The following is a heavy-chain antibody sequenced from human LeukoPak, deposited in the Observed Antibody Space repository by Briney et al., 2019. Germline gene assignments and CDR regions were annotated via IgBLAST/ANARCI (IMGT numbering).Heavy chain of an antibody. CDR1: GDSISSSRYY. Sequence: SETLSLTCTVSGDSISSSRYYWGWIRQPPGKGLEWIGSIYYSLSTYYNPSLKSRVTISVDTSKNQFSLKLSSVTAADTAVYYCASWYNWNYFWYWGQGTLVTVSS. CDR2: IYYSLST. CDR3: ASWYNWNYFWY. J-gene: IGHJ4*02. D-gene: IGHD1-20*01. V-gene: IGHV4-39*01.